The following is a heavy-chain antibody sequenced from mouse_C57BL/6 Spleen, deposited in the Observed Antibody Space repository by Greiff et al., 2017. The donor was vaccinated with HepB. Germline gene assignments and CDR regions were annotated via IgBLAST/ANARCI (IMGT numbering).Heavy chain of an antibody. CDR2: IYPGSGST. V-gene: IGHV1-55*01. Sequence: QVQLQQPGAELVKPGASVKMSCKASGYTFTSYWITWVKQRPGQGLEWIGDIYPGSGSTNYNEKFKSKATLTVDTSSSTAYMPLSSLTSEDSAVYYCAREAPSTTVVATDFDYWGQGTTLTVSS. D-gene: IGHD1-1*01. J-gene: IGHJ2*01. CDR1: GYTFTSYW. CDR3: AREAPSTTVVATDFDY.